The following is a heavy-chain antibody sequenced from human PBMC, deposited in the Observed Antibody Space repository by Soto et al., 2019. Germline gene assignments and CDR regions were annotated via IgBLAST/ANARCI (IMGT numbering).Heavy chain of an antibody. V-gene: IGHV1-69*06. CDR2: IIPIFGTA. CDR3: AAAASSSSSCYFGY. CDR1: EGTFSCYA. D-gene: IGHD6-13*01. Sequence: GASLKFSCYPSEGTFSCYAISWVRHDPGQGLGSMGGIIPIFGTAHYAQKSKSRVTITAYKSTSTVYMVLGGLITEDTAVYYCAAAASSSSSCYFGYGGQGTLLTVA. J-gene: IGHJ4*02.